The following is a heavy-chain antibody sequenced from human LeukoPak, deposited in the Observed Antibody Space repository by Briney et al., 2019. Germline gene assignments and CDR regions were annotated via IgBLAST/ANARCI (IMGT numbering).Heavy chain of an antibody. D-gene: IGHD5-12*01. Sequence: GGSLRLSCAAPGFTFSSYWMHWVRQAPGKGLVWVSRITGDGSSTSYADSVEGRFTISRDNAKNTLYLQMSSLRAEDTAVYYCARGRSAYAWDYWGQGTLVTVSS. CDR1: GFTFSSYW. J-gene: IGHJ4*02. V-gene: IGHV3-74*01. CDR3: ARGRSAYAWDY. CDR2: ITGDGSST.